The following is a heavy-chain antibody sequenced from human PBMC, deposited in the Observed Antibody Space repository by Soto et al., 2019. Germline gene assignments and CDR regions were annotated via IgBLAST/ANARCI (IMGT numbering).Heavy chain of an antibody. D-gene: IGHD2-2*01. J-gene: IGHJ4*02. CDR3: AREDWYCSSTSCYLDY. V-gene: IGHV1-18*01. CDR2: ISAYNGNT. CDR1: GYTFTSYG. Sequence: QVQLVQSGAEVKKPGASVKVSCKASGYTFTSYGISWVRQAPGQGLEWMGWISAYNGNTNYAQKLQGRVTMTTDTATSTAYMERRSLRSDDTAVYYCAREDWYCSSTSCYLDYWGQGTLVTVSS.